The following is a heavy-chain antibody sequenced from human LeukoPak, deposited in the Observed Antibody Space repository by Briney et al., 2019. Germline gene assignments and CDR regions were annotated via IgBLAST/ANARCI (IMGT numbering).Heavy chain of an antibody. D-gene: IGHD3-10*01. CDR2: FSVSDATT. CDR3: ARDIEWFGPFDP. Sequence: PGGSLRLSCAASGFTFSTYAMSWVRQAPGKGLEWVSGFSVSDATTYYADSVKGRFTISRDNAKNSLYLQMNSLRAEDTAVYYCARDIEWFGPFDPWGQGTLVTVSS. CDR1: GFTFSTYA. J-gene: IGHJ5*02. V-gene: IGHV3-23*01.